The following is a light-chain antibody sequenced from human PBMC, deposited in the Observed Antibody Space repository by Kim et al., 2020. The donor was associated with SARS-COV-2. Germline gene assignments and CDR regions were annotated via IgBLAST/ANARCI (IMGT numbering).Light chain of an antibody. CDR1: QRISRN. CDR3: QQYDNWPRT. CDR2: GAS. J-gene: IGKJ1*01. V-gene: IGKV3-15*01. Sequence: EIVMTQSPATLSVSPGEGATLSCRASQRISRNLAWYQQKPGQAPRLLIHGASTRATDIPARFSGSGYGTEFTLTISSLRSEDFAVYYCQQYDNWPRTFGQGTKVDIK.